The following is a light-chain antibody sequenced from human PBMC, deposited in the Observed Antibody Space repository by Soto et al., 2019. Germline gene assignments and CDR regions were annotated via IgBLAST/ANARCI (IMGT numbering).Light chain of an antibody. CDR3: QQLNSYLLT. CDR2: AAS. V-gene: IGKV1-9*01. CDR1: QGLSNY. J-gene: IGKJ4*01. Sequence: DIQLTQSPSFLSASVGDRVPITCRASQGLSNYLAWYQQKPGKAPQLLIYAASTLQSGVPLRFSGSGSGTEFTLTISSLQPEDFATYYCQQLNSYLLTFGGGTKVEIK.